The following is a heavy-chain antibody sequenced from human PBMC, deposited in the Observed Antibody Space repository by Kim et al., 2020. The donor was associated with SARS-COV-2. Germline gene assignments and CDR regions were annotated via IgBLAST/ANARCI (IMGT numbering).Heavy chain of an antibody. J-gene: IGHJ4*02. D-gene: IGHD3-22*01. V-gene: IGHV7-4-1*02. CDR3: ARGSGGYSYHRRTPANYYDSSGYYAGGDY. CDR1: GYTFTSYA. CDR2: INTNTGNP. Sequence: ASVKVSCKASGYTFTSYAMNWVRQAPGQGLEWMGWINTNTGNPTYAQGFTGRFVFSLDTSVSTAYLQISSLKAEDTAVYYCARGSGGYSYHRRTPANYYDSSGYYAGGDYWGQGTLVTVSS.